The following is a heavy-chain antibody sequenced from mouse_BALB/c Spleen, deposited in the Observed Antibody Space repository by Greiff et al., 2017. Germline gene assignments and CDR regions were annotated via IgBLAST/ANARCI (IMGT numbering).Heavy chain of an antibody. J-gene: IGHJ2*01. CDR2: ISNGGGST. Sequence: EVQRVESGGGLVQPGGSLKLSCAASGFTFSSYTMSWVRQTPEKRLEWVAYISNGGGSTYYPDTVKGRFTISRDNAKNTLYLQMSSLKSEDTAMYYCARHYPNFDYWGQGTTLTVSS. CDR3: ARHYPNFDY. D-gene: IGHD5-5*01. CDR1: GFTFSSYT. V-gene: IGHV5-12-2*01.